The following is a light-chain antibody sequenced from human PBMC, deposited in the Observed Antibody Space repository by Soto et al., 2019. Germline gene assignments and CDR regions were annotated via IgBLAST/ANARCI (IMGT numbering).Light chain of an antibody. CDR1: QSVSSSD. CDR2: GAS. J-gene: IGKJ1*01. CDR3: QQYGSSSVA. Sequence: EIVLTQSPGTLSLSPGERATLSCRASQSVSSSDLAWYQQKPGQAPRLLIYGASSRATGIPDRFSGSGSGTDLTITISRLEPEDFEVYYCQQYGSSSVAFGQGTKVDIK. V-gene: IGKV3-20*01.